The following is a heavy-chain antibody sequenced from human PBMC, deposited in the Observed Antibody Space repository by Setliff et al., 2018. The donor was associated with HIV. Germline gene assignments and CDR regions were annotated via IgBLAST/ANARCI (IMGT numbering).Heavy chain of an antibody. CDR2: IYHSGST. Sequence: PSETLSLTCAVSGYSISSGYYWGWIRQPPGKGLEWIGSIYHSGSTYYNPSLKSRVTISVDTSKNQFSLKLSSVTAADTAVYYCARSDSGYRSSWAPFDIWGQGTMVTVSS. CDR1: GYSISSGYY. D-gene: IGHD6-13*01. V-gene: IGHV4-38-2*01. CDR3: ARSDSGYRSSWAPFDI. J-gene: IGHJ3*02.